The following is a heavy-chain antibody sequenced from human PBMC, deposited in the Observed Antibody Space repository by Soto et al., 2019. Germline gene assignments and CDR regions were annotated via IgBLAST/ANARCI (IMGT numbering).Heavy chain of an antibody. CDR2: ISYSGST. CDR1: GGSVSSSTHY. D-gene: IGHD4-17*01. V-gene: IGHV4-61*01. Sequence: SETLSLTCTVSGGSVSSSTHYWSWIRQPPGKGLEWIGYISYSGSTNYNPSLKSRVTISVDTSENQFSLKLSSVTAADTAVYYCARVRYADYVNLFPDFYYGMDVWGQGTTVTVSS. J-gene: IGHJ6*02. CDR3: ARVRYADYVNLFPDFYYGMDV.